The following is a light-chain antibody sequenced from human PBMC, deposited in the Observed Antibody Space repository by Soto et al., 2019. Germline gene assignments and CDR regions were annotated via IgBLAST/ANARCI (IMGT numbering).Light chain of an antibody. Sequence: DIQMTQSPSSVSASVGDTFTISCRASQGIGTWLAWYQQKPGKAPKLLIAAASSLQSGVPSRFSGSGSGTDFTLTISSLQPEDFATYYCQQASTFPHTFGQGTRLEIK. CDR3: QQASTFPHT. CDR2: AAS. J-gene: IGKJ5*01. CDR1: QGIGTW. V-gene: IGKV1-12*01.